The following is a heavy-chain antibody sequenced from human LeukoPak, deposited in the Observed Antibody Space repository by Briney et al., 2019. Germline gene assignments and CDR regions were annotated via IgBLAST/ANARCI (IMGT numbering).Heavy chain of an antibody. Sequence: PGGSLRLSCAASGFTFSSYSMNWVRQAPGKGLEWVSSISSSSSYIYYADSVKGRFTISRDNAKNSLYLQMNSVRAEDTAVYYCARLHYDVLTGPFDYWGQGTLVTVSS. CDR1: GFTFSSYS. CDR2: ISSSSSYI. V-gene: IGHV3-21*01. D-gene: IGHD3-9*01. J-gene: IGHJ4*02. CDR3: ARLHYDVLTGPFDY.